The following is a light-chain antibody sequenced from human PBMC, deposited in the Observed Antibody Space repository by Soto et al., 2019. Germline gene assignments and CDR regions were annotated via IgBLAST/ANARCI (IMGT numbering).Light chain of an antibody. V-gene: IGKV1-9*01. Sequence: DIQLTQSPSFLSASVGDRVTITCRASQGISSYVAWYQQKPGKVPKALIYAASTLQSGVPSRFIGSGSGTEFTLTISSLQPEDFATYYCQQLNSYPYTFGQGTKLEIK. CDR2: AAS. CDR1: QGISSY. J-gene: IGKJ2*01. CDR3: QQLNSYPYT.